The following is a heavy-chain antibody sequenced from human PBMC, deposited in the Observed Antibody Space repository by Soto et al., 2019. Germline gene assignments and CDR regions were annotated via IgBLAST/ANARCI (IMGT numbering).Heavy chain of an antibody. CDR3: AKTLYYYDTGGYQ. CDR2: ISYDGSNK. Sequence: PGGSLRLSCAASGFTFSSYGMHWVRQAPGKGLEWVAVISYDGSNKYYADSVKGRFTISRDNSKNTLYLQMNSLRAEDTAVYYCAKTLYYYDTGGYQWGQGTLVTVSS. CDR1: GFTFSSYG. J-gene: IGHJ4*02. V-gene: IGHV3-30*18. D-gene: IGHD3-22*01.